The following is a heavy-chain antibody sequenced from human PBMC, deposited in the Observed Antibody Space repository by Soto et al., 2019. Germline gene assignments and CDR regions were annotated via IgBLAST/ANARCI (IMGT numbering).Heavy chain of an antibody. CDR3: AAAAIPVAGRHPDF. CDR1: GCMFTGFY. V-gene: IGHV1-2*02. D-gene: IGHD6-19*01. CDR2: INPNNGVT. Sequence: ASVKVSCKASGCMFTGFYLHWVRQAPGQGLEWMGWINPNNGVTTYAKNFQGRVTMTRDSSISTAYMELSSLRSDDTAVYFCAAAAIPVAGRHPDFWGQGTLVTV. J-gene: IGHJ4*02.